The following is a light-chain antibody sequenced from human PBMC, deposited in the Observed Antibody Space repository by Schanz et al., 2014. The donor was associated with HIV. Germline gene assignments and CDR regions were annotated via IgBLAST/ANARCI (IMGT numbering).Light chain of an antibody. J-gene: IGLJ2*01. V-gene: IGLV2-14*01. CDR3: SSYTTSSTLV. CDR2: EIS. CDR1: SSDVGGYNY. Sequence: QSALTQPASVSASPGQSVTISCTGTSSDVGGYNYVSWYQQYPGKAPKLMIYEISKRPSGVPDRFSGSKSGNTASLTISGLQADDEADYYCSSYTTSSTLVFGGGTKLTVL.